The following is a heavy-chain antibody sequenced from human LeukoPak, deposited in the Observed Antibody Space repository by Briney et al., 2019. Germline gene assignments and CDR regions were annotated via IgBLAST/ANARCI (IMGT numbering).Heavy chain of an antibody. V-gene: IGHV3-33*06. D-gene: IGHD1-26*01. CDR1: GFTFSSYG. J-gene: IGHJ4*02. Sequence: PGRSLRLSCAASGFTFSSYGMHWVRQAPGEGLEWVAVIWYDGSNKYYADSVKGRFTISRDNSKNTLYLQMNSLRAEDTAVYYCAKPQYSGSYANYFDYWGQGTLVTVSS. CDR2: IWYDGSNK. CDR3: AKPQYSGSYANYFDY.